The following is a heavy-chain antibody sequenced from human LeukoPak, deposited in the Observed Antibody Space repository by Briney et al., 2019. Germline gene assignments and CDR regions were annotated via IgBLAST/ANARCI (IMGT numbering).Heavy chain of an antibody. Sequence: SETLSLTCAVSGGSISSSSWWSWVRQPPGKGLERIGEVYHSGSPNYNPSLKSRVTISVDTSKNQFSLKLSSVTAADTAVYYCARLLITMVRGVIITEAFDIWGQGTMVTVSS. V-gene: IGHV4-4*02. CDR2: VYHSGSP. D-gene: IGHD3-10*01. CDR1: GGSISSSSW. CDR3: ARLLITMVRGVIITEAFDI. J-gene: IGHJ3*02.